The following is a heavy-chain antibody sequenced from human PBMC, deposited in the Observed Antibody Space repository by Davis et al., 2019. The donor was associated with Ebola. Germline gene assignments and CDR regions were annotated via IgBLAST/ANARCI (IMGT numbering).Heavy chain of an antibody. CDR2: IYIGGNT. V-gene: IGHV3-53*05. J-gene: IGHJ6*04. CDR1: GVTVRSNY. Sequence: GGSLRPSCATSGVTVRSNYMSWLRQAPGKGLDWLSVIYIGGNTYYADSVKGRFTISRDNSRNTLYLQMNSLSAEDTAVYYCAKANVPAAMSIVGYGMDVWGKGTTVTVSS. CDR3: AKANVPAAMSIVGYGMDV. D-gene: IGHD2-2*01.